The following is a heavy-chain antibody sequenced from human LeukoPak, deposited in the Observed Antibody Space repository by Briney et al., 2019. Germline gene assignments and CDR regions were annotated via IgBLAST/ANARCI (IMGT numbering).Heavy chain of an antibody. V-gene: IGHV3-23*01. CDR3: AKGRNQWELLPEFDY. D-gene: IGHD1-26*01. Sequence: GGCLSLSCAASGFTFSSYAMSWVRRAPGKGLEWVSAISGSGGSTYYADSVKVRFTISRDNSKNTLYLQMNSLRAEDTAVYYCAKGRNQWELLPEFDYWGQGTLVTVSS. CDR1: GFTFSSYA. J-gene: IGHJ4*02. CDR2: ISGSGGST.